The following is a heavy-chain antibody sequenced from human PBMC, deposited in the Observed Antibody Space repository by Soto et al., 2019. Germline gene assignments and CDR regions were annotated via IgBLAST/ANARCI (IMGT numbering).Heavy chain of an antibody. CDR1: GFTFSSYA. CDR3: AKDISLGELSAPDH. V-gene: IGHV3-23*01. CDR2: ISGSSLKV. D-gene: IGHD3-16*02. J-gene: IGHJ4*02. Sequence: LRLSCVGSGFTFSSYAMSWVRQAPGKGPEWVAGISGSSLKVSYRDSVKGRFTISRDNAKNSLYLQMNSLRPEDTALYYCAKDISLGELSAPDHWGQGTLVTVSS.